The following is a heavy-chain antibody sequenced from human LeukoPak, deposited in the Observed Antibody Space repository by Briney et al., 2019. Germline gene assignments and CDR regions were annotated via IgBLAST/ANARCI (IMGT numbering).Heavy chain of an antibody. CDR3: ARDRGSGDGPPDLDY. V-gene: IGHV3-30*04. CDR2: ISYDGSNK. Sequence: GGSLRLFCAASGFTFSSYAMHWVRQAPGKGLEWVAVISYDGSNKYYADSVKGRFTISRDNSKNTLYLQMNSLRAEDTAVYYCARDRGSGDGPPDLDYWGQGTLVTVSS. J-gene: IGHJ4*02. CDR1: GFTFSSYA. D-gene: IGHD5-12*01.